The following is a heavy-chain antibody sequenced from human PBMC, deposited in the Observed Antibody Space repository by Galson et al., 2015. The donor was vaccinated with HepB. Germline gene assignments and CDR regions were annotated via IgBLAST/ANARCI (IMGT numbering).Heavy chain of an antibody. CDR2: IDPSDSFS. D-gene: IGHD6-19*01. Sequence: QSGAEVKKPGESLRISCKGSGYNFTSYWISWVRQMPGKGLEWMGRIDPSDSFSHYSPSFQGHVTISADKSINTAFLQWSSLKASDTARYYCARPPAESSGWAYYGMDVWGQGTTVIVSS. V-gene: IGHV5-10-1*01. CDR1: GYNFTSYW. J-gene: IGHJ6*02. CDR3: ARPPAESSGWAYYGMDV.